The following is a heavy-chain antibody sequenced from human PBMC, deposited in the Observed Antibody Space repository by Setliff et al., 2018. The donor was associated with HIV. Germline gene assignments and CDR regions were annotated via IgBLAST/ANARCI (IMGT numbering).Heavy chain of an antibody. Sequence: SETLSLTCTVSAYSIRNGYYWGWIRQSPGKGLEWIGTLYYDGNTYYNPSLKSRVTMSVDTSMNQFSLNLNSVTAADTAVYYCARETIRSGHPSEAGFDFWGQGALVTVSS. J-gene: IGHJ4*02. D-gene: IGHD6-19*01. CDR1: AYSIRNGYY. V-gene: IGHV4-38-2*02. CDR2: LYYDGNT. CDR3: ARETIRSGHPSEAGFDF.